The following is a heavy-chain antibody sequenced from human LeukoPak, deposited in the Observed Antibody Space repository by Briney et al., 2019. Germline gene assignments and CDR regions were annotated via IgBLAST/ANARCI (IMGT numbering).Heavy chain of an antibody. CDR3: AKVRSPTIDYYYGMDV. CDR1: GFTFSSYG. J-gene: IGHJ6*02. D-gene: IGHD1-26*01. Sequence: GGSLRLSCAASGFTFSSYGMHWVRQAPGKGLEWVAVISYDGSNKYYADSVKGRFTISRDNSKNTLYLQMNSLRAEDTAVYYCAKVRSPTIDYYYGMDVWGQGTTVTVSS. CDR2: ISYDGSNK. V-gene: IGHV3-30*18.